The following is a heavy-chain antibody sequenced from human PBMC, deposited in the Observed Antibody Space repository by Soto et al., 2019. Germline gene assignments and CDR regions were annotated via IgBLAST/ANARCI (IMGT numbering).Heavy chain of an antibody. CDR3: ARARVVVTAISAYYSDY. CDR1: GYTFTSYG. D-gene: IGHD2-21*02. J-gene: IGHJ4*02. V-gene: IGHV1-69*13. CDR2: IIPIFGTA. Sequence: SVKVSCKASGYTFTSYGISWVRQAPGQGLEWMGWIIPIFGTANYAQKFQGRVTITADESTSTAYMELSSLRSEDTAVYYCARARVVVTAISAYYSDYWGQGTLVTVSS.